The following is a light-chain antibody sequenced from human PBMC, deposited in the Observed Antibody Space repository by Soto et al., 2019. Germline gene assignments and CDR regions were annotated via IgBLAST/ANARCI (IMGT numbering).Light chain of an antibody. J-gene: IGLJ1*01. CDR3: QVWDSSSDPYV. Sequence: SYELTQPPSVSVAPGQTARITFGGNNIGSKSVHWYQQKPGQATVLVVYDDSDRPSGIPERFSGSNSGNTATLTISRVEAGDEADYYCQVWDSSSDPYVFGTGTKVTVL. CDR1: NIGSKS. CDR2: DDS. V-gene: IGLV3-21*02.